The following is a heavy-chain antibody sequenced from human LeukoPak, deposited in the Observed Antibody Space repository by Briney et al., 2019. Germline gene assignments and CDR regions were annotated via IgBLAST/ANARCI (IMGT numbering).Heavy chain of an antibody. J-gene: IGHJ4*02. Sequence: SETLSLTCTVSGGSISSSSYYWGWIRQPPGKGLEWIGSIYYSGSTYYNPSLKSRVTISVDTSKNQFSLKLSSVTAADTAVYYCARAPGWLQPNFDYWGQGTLVTVSS. CDR1: GGSISSSSYY. CDR3: ARAPGWLQPNFDY. V-gene: IGHV4-39*07. CDR2: IYYSGST. D-gene: IGHD5-18*01.